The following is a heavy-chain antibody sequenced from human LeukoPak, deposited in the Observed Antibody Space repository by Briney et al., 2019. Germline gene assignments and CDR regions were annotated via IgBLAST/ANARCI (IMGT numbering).Heavy chain of an antibody. D-gene: IGHD4-17*01. J-gene: IGHJ6*02. CDR1: EFTFSNYV. CDR3: AKEGTVTTFVWVDV. CDR2: ITARGDGT. Sequence: GGSLRLSCVASEFTFSNYVMSWVRQAPGKGLEWVSAITARGDGTNYADSVRGRFTISRDNSKDTLYLHLSSLRVEDTAVYYCAKEGTVTTFVWVDVWGQGTTVTVSS. V-gene: IGHV3-23*01.